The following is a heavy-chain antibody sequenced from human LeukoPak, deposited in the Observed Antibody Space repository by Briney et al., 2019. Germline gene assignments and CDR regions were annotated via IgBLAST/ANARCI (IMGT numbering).Heavy chain of an antibody. CDR3: ARDGYYSSSIPTTFDY. CDR1: GYTFTSYY. J-gene: IGHJ4*02. CDR2: ISAYNGNT. Sequence: ASVKVSCKASGYTFTSYYMHWVRQAPGQGLEWMGWISAYNGNTNYAQKLQGRVTMTTDTSTSTAYMELRSLRSDDTAVYYCARDGYYSSSIPTTFDYWGQGTLVTVSS. V-gene: IGHV1-18*04. D-gene: IGHD6-6*01.